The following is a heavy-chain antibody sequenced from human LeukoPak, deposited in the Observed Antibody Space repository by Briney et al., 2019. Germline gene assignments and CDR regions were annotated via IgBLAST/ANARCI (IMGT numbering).Heavy chain of an antibody. CDR2: INPNSGGT. J-gene: IGHJ5*02. D-gene: IGHD2-2*01. CDR3: ARAGPKDCSSTSCDRFRFDP. Sequence: ASVKVSCKGSGYTFTGYYVHWVRQAPGQGLERMGWINPNSGGTNYAQKFQGRVTMTRDTSISTAYMELSRLRSDDTAVYYCARAGPKDCSSTSCDRFRFDPWGQGTLVTVSS. CDR1: GYTFTGYY. V-gene: IGHV1-2*02.